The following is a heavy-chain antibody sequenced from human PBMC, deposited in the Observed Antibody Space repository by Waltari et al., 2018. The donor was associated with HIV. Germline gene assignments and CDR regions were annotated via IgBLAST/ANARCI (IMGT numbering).Heavy chain of an antibody. Sequence: EVQLVQSGAEVKKPGEALKISCNGSGYTFTNYWIGWVRQMPGKGLEWMGFRSPVDADTRYSPSVKGQVTISADKAISTAYLQGSSLKASESAIYYCARHIYSGNYRGCFDYWGQGTLVTVSS. V-gene: IGHV5-51*01. J-gene: IGHJ4*02. CDR3: ARHIYSGNYRGCFDY. CDR1: GYTFTNYW. CDR2: RSPVDADT. D-gene: IGHD1-26*01.